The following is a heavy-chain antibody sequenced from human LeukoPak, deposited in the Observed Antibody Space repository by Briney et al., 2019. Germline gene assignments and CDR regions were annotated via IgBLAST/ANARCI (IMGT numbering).Heavy chain of an antibody. V-gene: IGHV4-39*07. Sequence: SETLSLTCTVSGGSISTSSYYWGWVRQPPGKGLEWIGNIFYSGSTYYSPSLKSRVTISLDTSRNQFSLKLNSVTAADTAVHYCARIPSGWYGNWFDPWGQGTLVTVSS. CDR3: ARIPSGWYGNWFDP. CDR2: IFYSGST. D-gene: IGHD6-19*01. CDR1: GGSISTSSYY. J-gene: IGHJ5*02.